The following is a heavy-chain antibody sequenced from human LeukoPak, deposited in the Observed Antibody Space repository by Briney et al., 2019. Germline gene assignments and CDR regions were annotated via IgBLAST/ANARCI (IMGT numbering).Heavy chain of an antibody. D-gene: IGHD1-14*01. CDR3: ARNYNRVYPGRYYMDV. Sequence: ASVKVSCKASGYTFTGYYMHWVRQAPGQGLEWMGWINPNSGGTNYAQKFQGRVTMTRATSISTAYMELSRLRSDDTAVYYCARNYNRVYPGRYYMDVWGKGTTVTISS. CDR2: INPNSGGT. J-gene: IGHJ6*03. CDR1: GYTFTGYY. V-gene: IGHV1-2*02.